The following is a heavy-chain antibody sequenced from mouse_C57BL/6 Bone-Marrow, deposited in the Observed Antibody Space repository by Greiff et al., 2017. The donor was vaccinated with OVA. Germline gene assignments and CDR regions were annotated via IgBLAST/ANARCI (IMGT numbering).Heavy chain of an antibody. CDR3: ARGTYYGSSDWYFEV. CDR2: FHPYNDDT. V-gene: IGHV1-47*01. J-gene: IGHJ1*03. Sequence: QVQLQQSGAELVKPGASVKMSCKASGYTFTTYPIEWMKQNHGKSLEWIGNFHPYNDDTKYNEKFKGKATLTVEKSSSTVYLELSRLTSDDSAVYYCARGTYYGSSDWYFEVWGTGTTVTVSS. CDR1: GYTFTTYP. D-gene: IGHD1-1*01.